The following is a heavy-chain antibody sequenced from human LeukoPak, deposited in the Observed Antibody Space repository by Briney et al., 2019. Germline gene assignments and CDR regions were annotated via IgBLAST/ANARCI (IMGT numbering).Heavy chain of an antibody. CDR2: ISSSSSYI. V-gene: IGHV3-21*01. D-gene: IGHD3-16*01. CDR3: ARGPYDYHFDY. J-gene: IGHJ4*02. CDR1: GFTFSSYS. Sequence: GGSLRLSCAASGFTFSSYSMNWVRQAPGKGLEWVSSISSSSSYIYYADSVKGRFTISRDNAKNSLYLRMNSLRAEDTAVYYCARGPYDYHFDYWGQGTLVTVSS.